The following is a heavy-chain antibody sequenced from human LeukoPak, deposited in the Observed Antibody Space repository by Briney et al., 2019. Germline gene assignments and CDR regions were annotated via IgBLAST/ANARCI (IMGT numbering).Heavy chain of an antibody. CDR1: GFTFSSYW. J-gene: IGHJ3*01. Sequence: GGSLRLSCAASGFTFSSYWMHWARQAPGKGLVWVSRINTDGSSTSYADSVKGRFTISRDNAKNTLYLQMNSLRAEDTAVYYCAREGRRWLQLQVWGQGTMVTVSS. D-gene: IGHD5-24*01. CDR3: AREGRRWLQLQV. CDR2: INTDGSST. V-gene: IGHV3-74*01.